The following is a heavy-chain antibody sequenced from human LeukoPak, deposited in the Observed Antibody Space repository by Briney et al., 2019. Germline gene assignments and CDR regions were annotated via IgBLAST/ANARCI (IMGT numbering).Heavy chain of an antibody. CDR2: ISGSGGST. D-gene: IGHD5-12*01. J-gene: IGHJ4*02. CDR3: AKDPDIVATIGDY. V-gene: IGHV3-23*01. Sequence: PGRSLRLSCAASGFTFSSYAMSWVRQAPGKGLEWVSAISGSGGSTYYADSVKGRFTISRDNSKNTLYLQMNSLRAEDTAVYYRAKDPDIVATIGDYWGQGTLVTVSS. CDR1: GFTFSSYA.